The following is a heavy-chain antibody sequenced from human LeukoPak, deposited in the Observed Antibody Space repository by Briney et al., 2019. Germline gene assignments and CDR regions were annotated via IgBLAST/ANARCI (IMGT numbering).Heavy chain of an antibody. V-gene: IGHV3-21*04. CDR3: AKVKDSGGSYYFDY. CDR2: ISSGTTYI. D-gene: IGHD3-22*01. CDR1: GFAFSSYS. J-gene: IGHJ4*02. Sequence: GGSLRLSCAASGFAFSSYSMNWVRQAPGKGLEWVSSISSGTTYIYYADSVKGRFTISRDNAKNSLYLQMNSLRVEDTAVYYCAKVKDSGGSYYFDYWGQGTPVTVSS.